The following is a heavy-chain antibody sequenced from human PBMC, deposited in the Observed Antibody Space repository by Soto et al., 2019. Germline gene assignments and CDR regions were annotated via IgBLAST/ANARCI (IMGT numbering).Heavy chain of an antibody. CDR1: GFTFTDAW. D-gene: IGHD3-10*01. Sequence: QLVESGGGLVKPGGSLRLSCAASGFTFTDAWMNWVRQAPGKGLEWVGRIKSKSQGGTADYAAPVKGRFAISRDDSKNTLYLQMNSLQTDDTALYYFATEREGSVTLLRGLEPCAFDVWGLGTMVTVAS. CDR2: IKSKSQGGTA. V-gene: IGHV3-15*07. CDR3: ATEREGSVTLLRGLEPCAFDV. J-gene: IGHJ3*01.